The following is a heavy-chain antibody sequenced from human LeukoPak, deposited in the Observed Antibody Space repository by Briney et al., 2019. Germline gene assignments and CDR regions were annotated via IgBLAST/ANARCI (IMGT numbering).Heavy chain of an antibody. Sequence: GGSLRLSCAASGFTVSSNYMSWVRQAPGKGLEWVSGIYSGGSTYYADSVKGRFTISRDNSKNTLYLQMNSLRAEDTAVYYCARVNYDFWSGYYYGWGQGTLVTVSS. CDR3: ARVNYDFWSGYYYG. CDR1: GFTVSSNY. J-gene: IGHJ4*02. CDR2: IYSGGST. V-gene: IGHV3-53*01. D-gene: IGHD3-3*01.